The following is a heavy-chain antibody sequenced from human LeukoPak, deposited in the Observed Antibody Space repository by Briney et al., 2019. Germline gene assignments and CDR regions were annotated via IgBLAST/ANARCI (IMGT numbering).Heavy chain of an antibody. CDR3: ARTRFTMIRESIFVYASDI. J-gene: IGHJ3*02. CDR1: GGSFSGYY. D-gene: IGHD3-10*01. V-gene: IGHV4-34*01. Sequence: SETLSLTCGVNGGSFSGYYWTWVRQPPGKGLEWIGEINHSGSTNYNASLKSRVTISVDTSKNQFSPKLSPVTAADTALYYCARTRFTMIRESIFVYASDIWGQGTLVTVSS. CDR2: INHSGST.